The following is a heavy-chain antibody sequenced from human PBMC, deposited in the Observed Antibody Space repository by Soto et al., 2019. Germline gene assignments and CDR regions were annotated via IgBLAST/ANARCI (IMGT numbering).Heavy chain of an antibody. D-gene: IGHD6-6*01. V-gene: IGHV3-30-3*01. CDR2: ISYDGSIR. Sequence: ESGGGVVQPGRSLRLSCAASGFTFSSYAMHWVRQAPGKRLEWVAVISYDGSIRYYADSVKGRFTISRDNSKNTLYLQLNSLRAEDTAVYYCAREASSSADFDYWGQGTLVTVSS. J-gene: IGHJ4*02. CDR3: AREASSSADFDY. CDR1: GFTFSSYA.